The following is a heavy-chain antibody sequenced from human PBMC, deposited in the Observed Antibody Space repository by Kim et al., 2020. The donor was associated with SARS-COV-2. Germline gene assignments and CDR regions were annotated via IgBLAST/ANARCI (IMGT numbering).Heavy chain of an antibody. D-gene: IGHD3-16*01. CDR2: ISSSSTYI. CDR3: ARGRAGGRNGNFDH. J-gene: IGHJ4*02. Sequence: GGSLRLSCAASGFTFNTYTMNWVRQAPGKGLEWVSSISSSSTYIYYADSVKGRFTISRDNTKNSLHLQMNSLRAEDTAVYHCARGRAGGRNGNFDHWGQG. CDR1: GFTFNTYT. V-gene: IGHV3-21*01.